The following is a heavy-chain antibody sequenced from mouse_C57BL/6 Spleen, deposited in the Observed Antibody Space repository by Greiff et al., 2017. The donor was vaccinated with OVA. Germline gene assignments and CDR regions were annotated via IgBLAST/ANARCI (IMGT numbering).Heavy chain of an antibody. CDR3: ARDLYYAMDD. CDR2: ISDGGSYT. Sequence: EVMLVESGGGLVKPGGSLKLSCAASGFTFSSYAMSWVRQTPEKRLEWVATISDGGSYTYYPDNVKGRFTISRDNAKNNLYLQMSHLKSEDTAMYYCARDLYYAMDDWGQGTSVTVSS. CDR1: GFTFSSYA. J-gene: IGHJ4*01. V-gene: IGHV5-4*01.